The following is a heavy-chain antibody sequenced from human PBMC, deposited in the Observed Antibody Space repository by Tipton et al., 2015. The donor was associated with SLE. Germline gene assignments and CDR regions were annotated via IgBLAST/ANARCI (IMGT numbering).Heavy chain of an antibody. D-gene: IGHD2-2*01. CDR2: INHSGSN. V-gene: IGHV4-34*01. J-gene: IGHJ6*02. CDR3: ARHSRYCDSNSCYAGKGMDV. Sequence: GLVKPSETLSLTCAVYGESFSGYYWTWIRQPPGKGLEWIGDINHSGSNNYNPSLKSRVTISVDTSKSQFSLKVSSVTAADTAVYYCARHSRYCDSNSCYAGKGMDVWGQGTTVTVSS. CDR1: GESFSGYY.